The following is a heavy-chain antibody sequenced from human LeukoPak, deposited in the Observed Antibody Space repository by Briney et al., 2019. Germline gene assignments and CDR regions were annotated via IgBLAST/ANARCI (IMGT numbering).Heavy chain of an antibody. D-gene: IGHD6-13*01. Sequence: SETLSLTCTVSGASISSYYWSWIRQPPGKGLEWIGYIYYSGSTHYNPSLKSRVTISVDTSKNQFSLKVTSVTAAATAVYYCASGPYPAAGTDHQFDYWGQGTLVTVSS. CDR3: ASGPYPAAGTDHQFDY. CDR2: IYYSGST. V-gene: IGHV4-59*01. J-gene: IGHJ4*02. CDR1: GASISSYY.